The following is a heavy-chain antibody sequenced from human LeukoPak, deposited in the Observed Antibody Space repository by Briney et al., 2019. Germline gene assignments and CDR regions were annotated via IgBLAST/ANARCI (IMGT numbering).Heavy chain of an antibody. V-gene: IGHV1-46*01. CDR3: ARGPLLWFGNPYYFDY. CDR1: GYTFTSYY. J-gene: IGHJ4*02. CDR2: INPSGGST. Sequence: ASVKVSCKASGYTFTSYYMHWVRQAPGQGLEWMGIINPSGGSTSYAQKFQGRVTMTRDTSTSTVYMELSSLRSDDTAVYYCARGPLLWFGNPYYFDYWGQGTLVTVSS. D-gene: IGHD3-10*01.